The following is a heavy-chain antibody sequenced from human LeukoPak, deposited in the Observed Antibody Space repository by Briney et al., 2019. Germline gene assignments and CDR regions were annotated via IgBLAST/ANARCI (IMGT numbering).Heavy chain of an antibody. CDR1: GFTFSSYA. D-gene: IGHD1-26*01. CDR3: AKYGPQDSGSSHLDY. J-gene: IGHJ4*02. V-gene: IGHV3-23*01. CDR2: IRDSGSST. Sequence: GGSLRLSCAASGFTFSSYAMSWVRQAPGKGLEWVSAIRDSGSSTHYADSVKGRFTTSRDNSKNTLFLQMNSLRAEDTAIYYCAKYGPQDSGSSHLDYWGQGALVTVS.